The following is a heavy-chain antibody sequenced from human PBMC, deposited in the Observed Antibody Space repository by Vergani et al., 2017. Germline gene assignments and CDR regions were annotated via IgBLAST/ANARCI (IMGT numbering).Heavy chain of an antibody. Sequence: QVQLVQSGAEVKKPGSSVKVSCKASGGTFSRYAISWVRQAPGKGLEWMGRIIPIFGTANYAQKFQGRVTITADESTSTAYMELSSLRSEDTAVYYCARLTRTYYYDSSGYPGDYWGQGTLVTVSS. CDR2: IIPIFGTA. CDR1: GGTFSRYA. D-gene: IGHD3-22*01. J-gene: IGHJ4*02. V-gene: IGHV1-69*13. CDR3: ARLTRTYYYDSSGYPGDY.